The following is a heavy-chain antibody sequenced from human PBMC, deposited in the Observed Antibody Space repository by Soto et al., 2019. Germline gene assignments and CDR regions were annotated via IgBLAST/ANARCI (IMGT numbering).Heavy chain of an antibody. V-gene: IGHV3-74*01. CDR3: STDTLGPRDH. CDR1: GFIFSNYW. CDR2: INTDGSTT. J-gene: IGHJ4*01. Sequence: GGSLRLSCAASGFIFSNYWMHWVRQAPGKGLVWVSRINTDGSTTTYADSVKGRFTISRDNAKSTLYLQMNSLRAEDTAVYFCSTDTLGPRDHWGPGTLVIVSS. D-gene: IGHD3-10*01.